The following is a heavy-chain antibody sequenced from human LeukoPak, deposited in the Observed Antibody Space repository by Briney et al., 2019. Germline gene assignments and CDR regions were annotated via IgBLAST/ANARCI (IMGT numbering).Heavy chain of an antibody. CDR2: IYSGGST. CDR1: GFTVSSNY. CDR3: ARGDSSSWIGYYFDY. V-gene: IGHV3-66*01. D-gene: IGHD6-13*01. J-gene: IGHJ4*02. Sequence: GGSLRLSCAASGFTVSSNYMSWVRQAPGKGLKWVSVIYSGGSTYYADSVKGRFTISRDNSKNTLYLQMNSLRAEDTAVYYCARGDSSSWIGYYFDYWGQGTLVTVSS.